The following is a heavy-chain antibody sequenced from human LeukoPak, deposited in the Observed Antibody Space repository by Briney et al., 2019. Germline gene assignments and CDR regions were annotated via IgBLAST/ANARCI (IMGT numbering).Heavy chain of an antibody. Sequence: GESLKISCKGFGYSFSSYWIGWVRQMPGKGLEWMGIIYPGDSDTRYSPSFQGQVTISADKSISTAYLQWSSLKASDTAMYYCARHPIAAGGAYNWIDPWGQGTLVTVSS. CDR1: GYSFSSYW. V-gene: IGHV5-51*01. D-gene: IGHD6-13*01. CDR3: ARHPIAAGGAYNWIDP. J-gene: IGHJ5*02. CDR2: IYPGDSDT.